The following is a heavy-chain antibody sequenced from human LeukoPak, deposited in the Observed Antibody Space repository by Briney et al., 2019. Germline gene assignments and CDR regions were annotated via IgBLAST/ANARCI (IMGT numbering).Heavy chain of an antibody. CDR3: ANAASYSVDY. CDR1: GGSISSSSYY. J-gene: IGHJ4*02. Sequence: KPSETLSLTCTVSGGSISSSSYYWGWIRQPPGKGLEWIGSMYFSGSTHYNPSLKSRVTISVDTPKNQFSLKLTSVTAADTAVYYCANAASYSVDYWGQGTLVTVSS. V-gene: IGHV4-39*01. D-gene: IGHD1-26*01. CDR2: MYFSGST.